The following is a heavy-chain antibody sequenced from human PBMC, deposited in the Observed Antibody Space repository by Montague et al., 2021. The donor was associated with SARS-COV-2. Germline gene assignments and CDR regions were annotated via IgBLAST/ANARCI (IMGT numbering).Heavy chain of an antibody. D-gene: IGHD3-22*01. CDR2: IYYSGST. CDR3: GRARITMIVVVNAFDI. Sequence: TLSLTCTVSGGFISSGGYYWSWIRQHPGKGLEWIGYIYYSGSTYYNPSLKSRVTISVDTSKNQFSLKLSSVTAADTAVYYCGRARITMIVVVNAFDIWGQGTMVTVSS. CDR1: GGFISSGGYY. J-gene: IGHJ3*02. V-gene: IGHV4-31*03.